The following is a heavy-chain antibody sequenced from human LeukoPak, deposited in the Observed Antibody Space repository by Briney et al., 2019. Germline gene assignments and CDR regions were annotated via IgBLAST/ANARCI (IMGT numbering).Heavy chain of an antibody. Sequence: ASVKVSCKASGYTFTSYGISWVRQAPGQGLEWMGWISAYNGNTNYAQKLQGRVTMTTDTSTSTAYMELRSLRSDDTAVYYCARVIGPGAYCSSTSCYTGPFDYWGQGTLVTVSS. D-gene: IGHD2-2*02. CDR1: GYTFTSYG. CDR3: ARVIGPGAYCSSTSCYTGPFDY. J-gene: IGHJ4*02. V-gene: IGHV1-18*01. CDR2: ISAYNGNT.